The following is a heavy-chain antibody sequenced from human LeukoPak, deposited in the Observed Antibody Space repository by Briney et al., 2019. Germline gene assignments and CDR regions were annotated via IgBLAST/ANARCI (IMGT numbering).Heavy chain of an antibody. CDR2: ISGSGSST. CDR1: GFTFSSYG. V-gene: IGHV3-23*01. Sequence: GGTLRLSCAASGFTFSSYGMSWVRQAPGKGPEWVSAISGSGSSTYYAASVKGRFTISRDNSKNTLYLQMNSLRAEDTAVYYCAKGRAGNYYYDSSGYWGQGTLVTVSS. CDR3: AKGRAGNYYYDSSGY. J-gene: IGHJ4*02. D-gene: IGHD3-22*01.